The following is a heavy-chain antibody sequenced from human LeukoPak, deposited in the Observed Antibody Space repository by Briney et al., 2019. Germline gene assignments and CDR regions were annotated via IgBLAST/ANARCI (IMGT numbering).Heavy chain of an antibody. J-gene: IGHJ4*02. CDR3: AKDLLAVTAPKAYFDF. CDR2: LSYDGSEK. V-gene: IGHV3-30*18. CDR1: GFIFSSSG. Sequence: GGSLRLSCTVSGFIFSSSGIHWVRQAPGKGLVWVAGLSYDGSEKYYAESVKGRFTISRDYSKTTVYLQMNSLEIEDTAVYYCAKDLLAVTAPKAYFDFWGQGTLVTVSP. D-gene: IGHD2-21*02.